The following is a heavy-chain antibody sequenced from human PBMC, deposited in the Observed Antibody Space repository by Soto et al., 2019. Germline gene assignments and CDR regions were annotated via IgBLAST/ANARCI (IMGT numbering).Heavy chain of an antibody. J-gene: IGHJ5*02. CDR2: ISGSGDST. D-gene: IGHD3-16*01. CDR3: ARRGSGGWFDP. V-gene: IGHV3-23*01. Sequence: EVQLLESGGGLVQPGGSLRLSCAASGFTFSSYAMSWVRQAPEKGLEWVSVISGSGDSTYYADSVKGRFTISRDNSKYTLYLQMNGLRAEDTAVYYCARRGSGGWFDPWCQGTLVSVSS. CDR1: GFTFSSYA.